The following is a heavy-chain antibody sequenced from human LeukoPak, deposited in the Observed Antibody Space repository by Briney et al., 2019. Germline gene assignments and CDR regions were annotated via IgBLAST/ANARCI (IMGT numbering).Heavy chain of an antibody. J-gene: IGHJ5*02. CDR1: VDSLSSYL. CDR2: FYYSGGT. Sequence: SEAPSLTCTDPVDSLSSYLWNCIRQPPGGGVEWIGYFYYSGGTNYNPPLKSRVTISVDKSKKQFSLKLSSGTAADTAVYYCAGRGASGSHLHWFDPWGQGTLVTVSS. V-gene: IGHV4-59*01. D-gene: IGHD3-10*01. CDR3: AGRGASGSHLHWFDP.